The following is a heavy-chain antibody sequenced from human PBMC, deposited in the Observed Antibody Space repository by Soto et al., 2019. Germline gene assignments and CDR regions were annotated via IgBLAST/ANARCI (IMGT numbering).Heavy chain of an antibody. CDR3: ARFSGSYTRGLDY. J-gene: IGHJ4*02. CDR1: GFTFSDHY. V-gene: IGHV3-72*01. D-gene: IGHD1-26*01. Sequence: EVQLVESGGGLVQPGGSLRLSCAASGFTFSDHYMDWVRQAPGTGLEWVGRSRNKANRYSTEYAASVKGRFTISRDESKNALYRQMNSLKTEDTAVYYCARFSGSYTRGLDYWGQGTLVTVSS. CDR2: SRNKANRYST.